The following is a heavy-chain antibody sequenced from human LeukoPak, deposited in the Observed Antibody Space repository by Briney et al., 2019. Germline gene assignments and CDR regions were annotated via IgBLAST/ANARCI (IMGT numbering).Heavy chain of an antibody. CDR2: ISAYNGNT. CDR3: ARDMFLTIFGVVIPNPLDY. J-gene: IGHJ4*02. D-gene: IGHD3-3*01. V-gene: IGHV1-18*01. CDR1: GYTFTSYG. Sequence: GASVKVSCKASGYTFTSYGISWVRQAPGQGLEWMGWISAYNGNTNYAQKLQGRVTMTTDTSTSTAYMELRSLRSDDTAVYYCARDMFLTIFGVVIPNPLDYWGQGTLVTVSS.